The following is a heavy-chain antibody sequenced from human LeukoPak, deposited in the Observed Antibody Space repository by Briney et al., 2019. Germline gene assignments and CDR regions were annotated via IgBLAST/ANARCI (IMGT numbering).Heavy chain of an antibody. J-gene: IGHJ3*02. D-gene: IGHD5-24*01. Sequence: SGGSLRLSGAASGFTFSSYSMNWVRQAPGKGLEWVSSISSSSSYIYYADSVKGRFTISRDNAKNSLYLQMNSLRAEDTAVYYCASVEMATIESAFDIWGQGTMVTVSS. CDR1: GFTFSSYS. CDR2: ISSSSSYI. V-gene: IGHV3-21*01. CDR3: ASVEMATIESAFDI.